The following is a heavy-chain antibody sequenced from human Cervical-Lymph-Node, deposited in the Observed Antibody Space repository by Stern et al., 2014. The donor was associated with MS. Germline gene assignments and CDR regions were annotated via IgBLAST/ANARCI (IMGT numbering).Heavy chain of an antibody. V-gene: IGHV3-30-3*01. CDR2: TSYDGTNK. Sequence: VQLVESGGGVVQPGRSLRLSCVASGFTFSDYAMSWIRQAPGKGLAWVAFTSYDGTNKSYADSVKARFTISRDNSKRTLSLLINSLRAEDTAVYYCARKVTGKHYFDYWGQGTLVTVSS. CDR3: ARKVTGKHYFDY. D-gene: IGHD3-10*01. J-gene: IGHJ4*02. CDR1: GFTFSDYA.